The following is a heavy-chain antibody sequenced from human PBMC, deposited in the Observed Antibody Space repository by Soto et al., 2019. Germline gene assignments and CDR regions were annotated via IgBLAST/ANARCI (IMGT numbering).Heavy chain of an antibody. V-gene: IGHV4-34*01. J-gene: IGHJ5*02. D-gene: IGHD3-3*01. CDR3: ATRITVFGLLIPPFDP. Sequence: PSETLSLTCAVYGGSVNGYYWNWIRQPPGKGLEWIGEINHTGGPHYNPSLKSRVTMSVDTSKNQFSLRLSSVTAADTAIYYCATRITVFGLLIPPFDPWGHGTQVTVSS. CDR2: INHTGGP. CDR1: GGSVNGYY.